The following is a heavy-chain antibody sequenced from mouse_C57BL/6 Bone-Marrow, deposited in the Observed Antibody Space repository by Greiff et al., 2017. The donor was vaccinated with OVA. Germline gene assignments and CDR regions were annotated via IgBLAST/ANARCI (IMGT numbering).Heavy chain of an antibody. Sequence: EVKLMESGGGLVQPGGSMKLSCAASGFTFSDAWMDWVRQSPEKGLEWVAEIRNKANNHATYYAESVKGRFTISRDDSKSSVYLQMNSLRAEDTGIYYCTRDWRPLYYYAMDYWGQGTSVTVSS. D-gene: IGHD6-5*01. CDR2: IRNKANNHAT. CDR3: TRDWRPLYYYAMDY. J-gene: IGHJ4*01. CDR1: GFTFSDAW. V-gene: IGHV6-6*01.